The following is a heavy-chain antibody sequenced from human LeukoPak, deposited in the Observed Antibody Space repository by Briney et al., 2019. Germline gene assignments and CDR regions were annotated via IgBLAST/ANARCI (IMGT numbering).Heavy chain of an antibody. CDR3: AKIPKGGDGLTSADQIYFDI. CDR2: LYYNGNT. Sequence: SETLSLTCTVSGGSISSYYWSWIRQPPGKGLEWIGYLYYNGNTNNNPSLKSRVTMSVDTSNNQFSLRLSSVTAADTAVYYCAKIPKGGDGLTSADQIYFDIWGRGTLVIVPS. D-gene: IGHD2-21*01. CDR1: GGSISSYY. V-gene: IGHV4-59*08. J-gene: IGHJ2*01.